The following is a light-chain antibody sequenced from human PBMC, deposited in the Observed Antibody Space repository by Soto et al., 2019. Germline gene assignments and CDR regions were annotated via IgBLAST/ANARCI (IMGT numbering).Light chain of an antibody. V-gene: IGLV2-14*03. J-gene: IGLJ1*01. CDR3: TSFTTSSTFV. Sequence: QSALAQPASVSGSPGQSITISCTGTSNDVGHFNYVSWFQQHPGKAPKLLIFDVSNWPSGVSDRFSGSKSGNTASLTISGLQPEDEADYYCTSFTTSSTFVFGSGTKLTVL. CDR1: SNDVGHFNY. CDR2: DVS.